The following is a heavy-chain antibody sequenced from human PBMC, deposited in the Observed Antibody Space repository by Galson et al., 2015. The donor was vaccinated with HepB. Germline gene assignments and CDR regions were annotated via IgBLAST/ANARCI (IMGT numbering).Heavy chain of an antibody. V-gene: IGHV3-23*01. J-gene: IGHJ4*02. Sequence: SLRLSCAASGFIFRNYAMSRVRRAPGKGLEWVSATSGSGYDTFYADSVKGRFTISRDNSKNTLFLQMNSLRVDDTALYYCSKNREGTGGFDYWGQGPLVTVSS. CDR2: TSGSGYDT. D-gene: IGHD3/OR15-3a*01. CDR3: SKNREGTGGFDY. CDR1: GFIFRNYA.